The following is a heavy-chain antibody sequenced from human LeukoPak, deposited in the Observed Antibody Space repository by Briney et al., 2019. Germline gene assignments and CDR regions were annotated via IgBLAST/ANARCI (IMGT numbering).Heavy chain of an antibody. J-gene: IGHJ4*02. CDR2: IKQDGSEK. D-gene: IGHD6-13*01. Sequence: GGSLRLSCAASGSTFSSYWMSWVRQAPGKGLEWVANIKQDGSEKYYVDSVKGRFTISRDNAKNSLYLQMNSLRAEDTAVYYCARLPSAAGAGTFDYWGQGTLVTVSS. CDR3: ARLPSAAGAGTFDY. V-gene: IGHV3-7*01. CDR1: GSTFSSYW.